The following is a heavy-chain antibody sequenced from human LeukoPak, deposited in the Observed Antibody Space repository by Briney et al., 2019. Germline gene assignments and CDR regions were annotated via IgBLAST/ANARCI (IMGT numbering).Heavy chain of an antibody. CDR3: ARYVGQQLVLGYFDY. V-gene: IGHV3-30*04. J-gene: IGHJ4*02. D-gene: IGHD6-13*01. CDR1: GFTFSSYA. Sequence: GRSLRLSCAASGFTFSSYAMQWVRQALGKGLEWVAVISYDGSNKYYADSVKGRFTISRDNSKNTLYLQMNSLRAEDTAVYHCARYVGQQLVLGYFDYWGQGTLVTVSS. CDR2: ISYDGSNK.